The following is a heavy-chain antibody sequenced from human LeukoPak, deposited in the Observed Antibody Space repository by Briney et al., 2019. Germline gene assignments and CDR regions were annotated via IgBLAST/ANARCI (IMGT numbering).Heavy chain of an antibody. CDR3: ARDRSDSVWGSHRPYFDS. D-gene: IGHD3-16*02. Sequence: ASVKVSCRASGYTFKSYGISWVRQAPGQGLEWMGWITAYNDNTKYAENFQGRVTMTTDTSTNTAYMELRSLRSDDTAMYYCARDRSDSVWGSHRPYFDSWGQGALVTVSS. CDR2: ITAYNDNT. V-gene: IGHV1-18*01. J-gene: IGHJ4*02. CDR1: GYTFKSYG.